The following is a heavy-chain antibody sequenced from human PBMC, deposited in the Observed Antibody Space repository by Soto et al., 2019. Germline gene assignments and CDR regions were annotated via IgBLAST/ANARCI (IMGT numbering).Heavy chain of an antibody. CDR2: ISAYNGNT. CDR3: AREGIEGDGQYYYYGMDV. CDR1: GYTFTSYY. V-gene: IGHV1-18*04. J-gene: IGHJ6*02. Sequence: ASVKVSCKASGYTFTSYYMHWVRQAPGQGLEWMGWISAYNGNTNYAQKLQGRVTMTTDTSTSTAYMELRSLRSDDTAVYYCAREGIEGDGQYYYYGMDVWGQGITVTVS. D-gene: IGHD6-19*01.